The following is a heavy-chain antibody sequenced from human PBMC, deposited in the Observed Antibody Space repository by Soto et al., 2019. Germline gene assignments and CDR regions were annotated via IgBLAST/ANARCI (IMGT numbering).Heavy chain of an antibody. V-gene: IGHV1-58*02. J-gene: IGHJ6*02. CDR3: AATIIAVAGSGYYGMDV. CDR1: GFTFTTSA. Sequence: QMQLVQSGPEVKKPGTSVKVSCKASGFTFTTSAMQWVRQARGQRLEWIGWIVVGSGNINYAQKFQERVNITRDMSXGXXYMEVSSLRSEDTAVDYCAATIIAVAGSGYYGMDVWGQGTTVTVSS. D-gene: IGHD6-19*01. CDR2: IVVGSGNI.